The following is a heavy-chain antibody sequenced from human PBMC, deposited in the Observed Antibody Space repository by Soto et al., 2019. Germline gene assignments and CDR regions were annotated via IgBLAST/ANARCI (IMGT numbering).Heavy chain of an antibody. Sequence: GGSLRLSCAASGFTFSSYSMNWVRQAPGKGLEWVSSISSSSSYIYYADSVKGRFTISRDNAKNSLYMQMNSLRAEDTAVYYCARDWGYCSRTSCYSGYYYYGMDVWGQGTTVTVSS. V-gene: IGHV3-21*01. J-gene: IGHJ6*02. CDR3: ARDWGYCSRTSCYSGYYYYGMDV. D-gene: IGHD2-2*02. CDR1: GFTFSSYS. CDR2: ISSSSSYI.